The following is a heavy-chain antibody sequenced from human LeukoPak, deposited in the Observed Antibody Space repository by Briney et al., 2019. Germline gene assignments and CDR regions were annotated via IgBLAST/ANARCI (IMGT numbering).Heavy chain of an antibody. J-gene: IGHJ4*02. CDR2: IYSGGST. Sequence: GSLRLSCAASGFTVSSNYMSWVRQAPGKGLEWVSVIYSGGSTYYADSVKGRFTISRDNSKNALYLQMNSLRAEDTAVYYCARERYSSGWYSDYWGQGTLVTVSS. CDR3: ARERYSSGWYSDY. CDR1: GFTVSSNY. D-gene: IGHD6-19*01. V-gene: IGHV3-66*02.